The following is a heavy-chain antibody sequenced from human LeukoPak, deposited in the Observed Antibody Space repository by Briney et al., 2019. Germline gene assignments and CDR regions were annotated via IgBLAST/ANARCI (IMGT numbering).Heavy chain of an antibody. V-gene: IGHV3-30*02. Sequence: PGGSLRLSCEASGFTFDTYGMHWVRQAPGKGLEWVAVIRYDGVDKYYTDSVKGRFTISRDNSKNTVFLQLNSLRGEDAGVYYCAKDPLVFAAAAYFFDDCGQGTLVTVSS. D-gene: IGHD6-13*01. CDR1: GFTFDTYG. J-gene: IGHJ4*02. CDR3: AKDPLVFAAAAYFFDD. CDR2: IRYDGVDK.